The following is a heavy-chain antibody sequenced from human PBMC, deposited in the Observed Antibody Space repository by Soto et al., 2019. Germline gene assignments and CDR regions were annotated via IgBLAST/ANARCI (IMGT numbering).Heavy chain of an antibody. V-gene: IGHV3-48*03. CDR3: ARVYSSSSGRAMDV. Sequence: GESLKISCXASGFIFSSYEMNWVRQAPGKGLECVSYISSSGSNIYYADSLKGRFIISRDNSKNSLFLQMNSLRAEDTGLYYCARVYSSSSGRAMDVWGQGTTVTVSS. CDR2: ISSSGSNI. J-gene: IGHJ6*02. CDR1: GFIFSSYE. D-gene: IGHD6-6*01.